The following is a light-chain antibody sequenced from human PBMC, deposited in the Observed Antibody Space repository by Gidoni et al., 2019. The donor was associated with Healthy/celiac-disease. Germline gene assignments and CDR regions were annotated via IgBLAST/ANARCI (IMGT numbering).Light chain of an antibody. CDR1: QSVSSY. CDR2: DAS. CDR3: QQRSNCP. V-gene: IGKV3-11*01. Sequence: EIVLTQSPATLSLSPGERATLSCRASQSVSSYLAWYQQKPGQAPRLLIYDASNRATGIPARFSGSGSGTDFTLTISSLEPKDFAVYYCQQRSNCPFGQGTRLEIK. J-gene: IGKJ5*01.